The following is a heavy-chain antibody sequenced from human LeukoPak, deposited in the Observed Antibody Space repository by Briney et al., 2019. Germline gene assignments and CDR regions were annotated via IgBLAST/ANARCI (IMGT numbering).Heavy chain of an antibody. D-gene: IGHD6-19*01. J-gene: IGHJ6*03. CDR1: GGSISSSRYY. CDR3: ARNIAVAGRGHYMDV. CDR2: LYYSGNT. V-gene: IGHV4-39*01. Sequence: SETLSLTCTVSGGSISSSRYYGGWIRQPPGKGLEWIGSLYYSGNTYYNPSLKSRVTISVDTSKNQFSLKLSSVTAADTAVYYCARNIAVAGRGHYMDVWGKGTTVTISS.